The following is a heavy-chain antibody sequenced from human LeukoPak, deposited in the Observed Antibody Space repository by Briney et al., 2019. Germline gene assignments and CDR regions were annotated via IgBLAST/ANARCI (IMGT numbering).Heavy chain of an antibody. V-gene: IGHV3-30-3*01. CDR1: GFTFSSYA. Sequence: GRSLRLSCAASGFTFSSYAMHWVRQAPGKGLEWVAVISYDGSNKYYADSVKGRFTISRDNSKNTLYLQMNSLRAGDTAVYYCARGSPDVTHYYYYGMDVWGQGTTVTVS. CDR3: ARGSPDVTHYYYYGMDV. J-gene: IGHJ6*02. D-gene: IGHD1-14*01. CDR2: ISYDGSNK.